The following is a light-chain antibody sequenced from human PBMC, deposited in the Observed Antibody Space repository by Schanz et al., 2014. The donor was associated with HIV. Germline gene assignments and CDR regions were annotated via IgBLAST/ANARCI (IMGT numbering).Light chain of an antibody. V-gene: IGLV2-14*02. CDR3: SSFRDTNTVV. J-gene: IGLJ3*02. CDR2: EVS. Sequence: QSALAQPASVSGSPGQSITISCTGTSNDVGTTDRVSWYQQHPDKAPKLMIYEVSERPPGVSSRFSGSKSGNTASLTVSGLQAEDEADYYCSSFRDTNTVVFGGGTKLTVL. CDR1: SNDVGTTDR.